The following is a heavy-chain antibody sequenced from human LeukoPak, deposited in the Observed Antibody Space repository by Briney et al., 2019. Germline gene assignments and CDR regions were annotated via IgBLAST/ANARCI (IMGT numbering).Heavy chain of an antibody. D-gene: IGHD6-19*01. CDR3: ARDVSSGWYYYYYYGMDV. V-gene: IGHV3-7*01. Sequence: GGSLRLTCAASGFTFSSYWMSWVRQAPGKGLEWVANIKQDGSEKYYVDSVKGRFTISRDNAKNSLYLQMNSLRAEDTAVYYCARDVSSGWYYYYYYGMDVWGQGTTVTVSS. J-gene: IGHJ6*02. CDR2: IKQDGSEK. CDR1: GFTFSSYW.